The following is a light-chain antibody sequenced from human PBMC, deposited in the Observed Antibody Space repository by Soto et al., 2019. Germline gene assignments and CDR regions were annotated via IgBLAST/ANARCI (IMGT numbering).Light chain of an antibody. CDR1: QSVSSY. CDR2: DAS. CDR3: QQRSNWPPLT. V-gene: IGKV3-11*01. Sequence: EIVLTQSPATLSLSPGERATLSCRASQSVSSYLAWYQQKPGQAPRLLIYDASNRATGIPARFSGSGSGTDFTRLISSLEPEDFAVYYCQQRSNWPPLTFGGGTKVEIK. J-gene: IGKJ4*01.